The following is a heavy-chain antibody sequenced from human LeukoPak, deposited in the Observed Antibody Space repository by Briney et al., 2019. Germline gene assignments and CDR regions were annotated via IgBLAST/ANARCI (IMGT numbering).Heavy chain of an antibody. CDR3: ARVSGSSYQSGHAFDI. J-gene: IGHJ3*02. V-gene: IGHV4-31*03. D-gene: IGHD1-26*01. CDR1: GGSISSGNYY. Sequence: PSQTLSLTCTVSGGSISSGNYYCSWIRQHPGKGLEWIGYIYSSGITYYSPSLKSRVTISVDTSKNYFSLKLSSVTAADTAVYYCARVSGSSYQSGHAFDIWGQGTMVTVSS. CDR2: IYSSGIT.